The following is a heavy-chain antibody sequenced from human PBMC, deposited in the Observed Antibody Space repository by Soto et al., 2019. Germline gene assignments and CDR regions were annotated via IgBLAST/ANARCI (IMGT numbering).Heavy chain of an antibody. Sequence: SETLSLTCTVSSGSIISGGYYWNWIRQHPGKGLEWIGYIYYSWSTYYNPSLKSRVTISVDTSKKQFSLKLSSVTAADTAVYYCARAGYCSSTSCKEYYYYYYMDGWGKRTTVTVPS. D-gene: IGHD2-2*01. V-gene: IGHV4-31*03. CDR1: SGSIISGGYY. CDR2: IYYSWST. CDR3: ARAGYCSSTSCKEYYYYYYMDG. J-gene: IGHJ6*03.